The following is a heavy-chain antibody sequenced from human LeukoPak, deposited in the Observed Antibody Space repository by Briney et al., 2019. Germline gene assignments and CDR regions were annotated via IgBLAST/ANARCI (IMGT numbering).Heavy chain of an antibody. CDR1: GGTFSSYA. D-gene: IGHD2-15*01. Sequence: SVKVSCKASGGTFSSYAISWVRQAPGQGLEWMGGIIPIFGTANYAQKFQGRVTITADESTSTAYMELSRLRSEDTAVYYCAIPLGYCSGGSCYSPGYYYYYMDVWGKGTTVTVSS. V-gene: IGHV1-69*13. CDR2: IIPIFGTA. J-gene: IGHJ6*03. CDR3: AIPLGYCSGGSCYSPGYYYYYMDV.